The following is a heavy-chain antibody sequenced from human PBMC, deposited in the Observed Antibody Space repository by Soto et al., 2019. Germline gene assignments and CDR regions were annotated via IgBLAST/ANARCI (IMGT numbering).Heavy chain of an antibody. D-gene: IGHD1-26*01. CDR2: ISGSGGST. Sequence: EVQLLESGGGLVQPGGSLRLSCAASGFTFSSYAMRWVRQAPGKGLEWVSAISGSGGSTYYADSVKGRFTISRDNSKNTVYLQMNSLRAEVTAVYYCARRGSGSYYDYWGQGTLVSVYS. CDR1: GFTFSSYA. CDR3: ARRGSGSYYDY. V-gene: IGHV3-23*01. J-gene: IGHJ4*02.